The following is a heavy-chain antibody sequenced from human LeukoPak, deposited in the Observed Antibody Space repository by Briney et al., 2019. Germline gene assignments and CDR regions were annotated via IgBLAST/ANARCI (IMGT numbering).Heavy chain of an antibody. V-gene: IGHV3-15*01. CDR2: IKSTTVDATP. CDR3: TTRPGNSVY. J-gene: IGHJ4*02. CDR1: GLTFSNAW. D-gene: IGHD4-23*01. Sequence: GGSLRLSCAVSGLTFSNAWMSWVRQAPGKGLEWVGRIKSTTVDATPEYAAPVKGKFTISRDDSKNTVYLQMNSLKIEDTAVYYCTTRPGNSVYWGQGTLVTVSS.